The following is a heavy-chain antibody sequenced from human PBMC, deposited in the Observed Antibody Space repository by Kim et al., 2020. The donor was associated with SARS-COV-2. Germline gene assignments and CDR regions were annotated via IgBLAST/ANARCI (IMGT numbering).Heavy chain of an antibody. CDR3: ARDQGDSSTPPQHAVY. V-gene: IGHV3-11*06. CDR1: GFTISNYY. J-gene: IGHJ4*01. CDR2: IGISSSYT. Sequence: GGSLRLSCAASGFTISNYYMSWMRQAPGKGLEWVSYIGISSSYTNYADSVKGRFTISRDNARNSLYLQMKTLRADDTAVYFCARDQGDSSTPPQHAVYWGHGTLVTVSP. D-gene: IGHD2-15*01.